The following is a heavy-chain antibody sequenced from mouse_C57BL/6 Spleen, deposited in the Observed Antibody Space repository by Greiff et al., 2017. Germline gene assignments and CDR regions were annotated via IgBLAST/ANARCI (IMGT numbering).Heavy chain of an antibody. CDR1: GYTFTDYE. CDR3: TRGDFDGDYHYFDG. D-gene: IGHD2-13*01. V-gene: IGHV1-15*01. Sequence: VQGVEPGAELVRPGASVTLSCKASGYTFTDYEMHWVKQTPVHGLEWIGAIDPETGGTAYNQKFKGKAILTADKSSSTAYMELRSLTSEDSAVDDCTRGDFDGDYHYFDGWGQGTTVTVSS. J-gene: IGHJ2*01. CDR2: IDPETGGT.